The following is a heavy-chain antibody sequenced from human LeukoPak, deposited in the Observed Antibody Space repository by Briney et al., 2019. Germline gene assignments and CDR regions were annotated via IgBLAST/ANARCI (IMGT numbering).Heavy chain of an antibody. Sequence: PSETLSLTCTVSGGSITSYYWSWIRQPPGKGLEWIGRIYTSGSTNYNPSLKSRVTISVDTSKNQFSLKLSSVTAADTAVYYCARDSGYGGNSGTDYWGQGTLVTVSS. D-gene: IGHD4-23*01. CDR2: IYTSGST. CDR1: GGSITSYY. CDR3: ARDSGYGGNSGTDY. V-gene: IGHV4-4*08. J-gene: IGHJ4*02.